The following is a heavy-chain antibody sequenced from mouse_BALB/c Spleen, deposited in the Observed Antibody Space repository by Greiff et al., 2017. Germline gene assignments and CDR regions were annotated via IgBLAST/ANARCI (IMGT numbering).Heavy chain of an antibody. CDR1: GYSITSGYS. D-gene: IGHD2-14*01. Sequence: DVKLQESGPDLVKPSQSLSLTCTVTGYSITSGYSWHWIRQFPGNKLEWMGYIHYSGSTNYNPSLKSRISITRDTSKNQFFLQLNSVTTEDTATYYCASHRYDETWFAYWGQGTLVTVSA. J-gene: IGHJ3*01. CDR3: ASHRYDETWFAY. V-gene: IGHV3-1*02. CDR2: IHYSGST.